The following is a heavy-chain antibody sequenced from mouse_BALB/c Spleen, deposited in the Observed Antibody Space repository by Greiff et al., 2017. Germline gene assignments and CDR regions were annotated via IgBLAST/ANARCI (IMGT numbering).Heavy chain of an antibody. CDR2: ISSGSSTI. CDR1: GFTFSSFG. J-gene: IGHJ2*01. V-gene: IGHV5-17*02. CDR3: ARSPPFDY. Sequence: EVQLVESGGGLVQPGGSRKLSCAASGFTFSSFGMHWVRQAPEKGLEWVAYISSGSSTIYYADTVKGRFTISRDNPKNTLFLQMTSLRSEDTAMYYCARSPPFDYWGQGTTLTVSS.